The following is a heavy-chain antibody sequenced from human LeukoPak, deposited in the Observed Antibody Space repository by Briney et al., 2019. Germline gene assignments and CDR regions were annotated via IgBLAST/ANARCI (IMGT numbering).Heavy chain of an antibody. CDR3: AKEGRRQWLDAFRI. D-gene: IGHD5-12*01. Sequence: GGSLRLSCTASGFTFSSYGMHWIRQAPGKGLEWVAVISYDGSNKYYADSVKGRFTISRDNSNNTLYLQMNSLRAEDTAVHYCAKEGRRQWLDAFRIWGQGTVLRVSS. CDR2: ISYDGSNK. CDR1: GFTFSSYG. V-gene: IGHV3-30*18. J-gene: IGHJ3*02.